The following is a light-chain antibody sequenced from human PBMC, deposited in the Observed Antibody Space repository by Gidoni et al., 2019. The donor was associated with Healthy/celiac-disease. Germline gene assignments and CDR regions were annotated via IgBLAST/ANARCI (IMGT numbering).Light chain of an antibody. CDR2: DVS. V-gene: IGLV2-11*01. CDR1: SSDVGGYNY. J-gene: IGLJ2*01. Sequence: QSALTQPRSVSGSTGQSGTISCTGTSSDVGGYNYVSCYQQHPGKAPTLMIYDVSTRPSVVPARFSGSKSCNTASLTISGLQAEDEADDYCCSYAGSYTLVVFGGGTKLTVL. CDR3: CSYAGSYTLVV.